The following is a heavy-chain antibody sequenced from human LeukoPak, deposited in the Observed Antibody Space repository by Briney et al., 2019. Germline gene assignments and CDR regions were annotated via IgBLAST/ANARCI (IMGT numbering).Heavy chain of an antibody. CDR1: GFTFSNHG. J-gene: IGHJ4*02. D-gene: IGHD5-18*01. Sequence: AGGSLRLSCAASGFTFSNHGMHWVRQAPGKGLEWVAFIQYDGSIKYYADSVKGRFTISRDNSKNTLHLQMNSLRAEDTAVYYCARSGYSYGCDYWGQGTLVTVSS. CDR3: ARSGYSYGCDY. CDR2: IQYDGSIK. V-gene: IGHV3-30*19.